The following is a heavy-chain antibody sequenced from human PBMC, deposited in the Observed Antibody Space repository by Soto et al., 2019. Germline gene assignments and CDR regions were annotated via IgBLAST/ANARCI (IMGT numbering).Heavy chain of an antibody. Sequence: PWVSLRRSCVASGFSFSSYAMTWVRQAPGKGLEWVSAISGGDGSPSYADSLRGRFTISRDNSKTTLYLHISSPRAHATAQSSRAKWHAYTYDSLAFSEFGCWGQGTKVRASS. V-gene: IGHV3-23*01. D-gene: IGHD2-2*02. CDR2: ISGGDGSP. J-gene: IGHJ6*02. CDR1: GFSFSSYA. CDR3: AKWHAYTYDSLAFSEFGC.